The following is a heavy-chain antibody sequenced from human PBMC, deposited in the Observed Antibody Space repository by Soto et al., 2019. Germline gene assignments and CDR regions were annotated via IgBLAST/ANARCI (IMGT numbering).Heavy chain of an antibody. V-gene: IGHV4-30-4*01. CDR2: IYYSGST. Sequence: QVQLQESGPGLVKPSQTLSLTCTVSGGSISSGDYYWSWIRQPPGKGLEWIGYIYYSGSTYYNPSLKSRVTISVDTSKNQFSLKLSSVTAADTAVYYCARETGSEVVVAAHGYNWFDPWGQGTLVTVSS. J-gene: IGHJ5*02. CDR3: ARETGSEVVVAAHGYNWFDP. CDR1: GGSISSGDYY. D-gene: IGHD2-15*01.